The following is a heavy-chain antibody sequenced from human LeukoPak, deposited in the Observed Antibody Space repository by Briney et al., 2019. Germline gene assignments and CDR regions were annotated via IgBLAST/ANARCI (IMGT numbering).Heavy chain of an antibody. J-gene: IGHJ3*02. D-gene: IGHD1-26*01. CDR3: AREVEWELLARDAFDI. V-gene: IGHV3-21*01. Sequence: GGSLRLSCAASGFTFSSYSMNRVRQAPGKGLEWVSSISSSSSYIYYADSVKGRFTISRDNAKNSLYLQMNSLRAEDTAVYYCAREVEWELLARDAFDIWGQGTMVTVSS. CDR1: GFTFSSYS. CDR2: ISSSSSYI.